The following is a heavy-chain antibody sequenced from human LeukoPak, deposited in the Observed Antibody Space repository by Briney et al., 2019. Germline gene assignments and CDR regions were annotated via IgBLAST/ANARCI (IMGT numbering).Heavy chain of an antibody. Sequence: PGGPLRLSCAASGFTFSSYAMHWVRQAPGKGLEWVAVISYDGSNKYYADSVKGRFTISRDNSKNTLYLQMNSLRAEDTAVYYCARSPQGSSRLRYFDEYGMDVWGQGTTVTVSS. J-gene: IGHJ6*02. CDR2: ISYDGSNK. D-gene: IGHD3-9*01. CDR3: ARSPQGSSRLRYFDEYGMDV. V-gene: IGHV3-30*04. CDR1: GFTFSSYA.